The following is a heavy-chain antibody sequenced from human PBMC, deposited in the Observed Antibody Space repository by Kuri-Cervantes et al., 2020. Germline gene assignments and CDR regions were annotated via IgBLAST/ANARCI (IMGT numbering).Heavy chain of an antibody. D-gene: IGHD1-26*01. V-gene: IGHV3-23*01. CDR2: ISGSGGST. J-gene: IGHJ4*02. CDR3: ARGSGSYSEYYFDY. Sequence: GESLKISCAASGFTFSSYAMSWVRQAPGKGLEWVSAISGSGGSTYYADSVKGRFTVSRDISKNTLFLRMSSLRAEDTAVYYCARGSGSYSEYYFDYWGQGTLVTVSS. CDR1: GFTFSSYA.